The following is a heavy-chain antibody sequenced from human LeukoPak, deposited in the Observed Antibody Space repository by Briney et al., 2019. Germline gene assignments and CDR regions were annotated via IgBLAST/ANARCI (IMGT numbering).Heavy chain of an antibody. D-gene: IGHD2-2*01. CDR1: GGSISSGGYY. CDR2: IYHSGST. Sequence: SQTLSLTCTVSGGSISSGGYYWSWIRQPPGKGLEWIGYIYHSGSTYYNPSLKSRVTISVDRSKNQFSLKLSSVTAADTAVYYCARDPHCSSTSCYLDWGQGTLVTVSS. V-gene: IGHV4-30-2*01. CDR3: ARDPHCSSTSCYLD. J-gene: IGHJ4*02.